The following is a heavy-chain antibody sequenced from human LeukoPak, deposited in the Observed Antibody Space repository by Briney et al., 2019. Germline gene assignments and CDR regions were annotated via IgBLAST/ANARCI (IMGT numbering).Heavy chain of an antibody. J-gene: IGHJ3*02. CDR2: IYYSGST. Sequence: PSETLSLTCTVSGGSISSHYWSWIRQPPGKGLEWIGYIYYSGSTNYNPSLKSRVTISVDTSKNQFSLKLSSVTAADTAVYYCARDMIGDIVVVPAAIGAFDIWGQGTMVTVSS. CDR3: ARDMIGDIVVVPAAIGAFDI. V-gene: IGHV4-59*11. D-gene: IGHD2-2*02. CDR1: GGSISSHY.